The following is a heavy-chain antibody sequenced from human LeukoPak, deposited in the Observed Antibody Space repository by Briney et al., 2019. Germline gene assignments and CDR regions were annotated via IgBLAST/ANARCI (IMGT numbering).Heavy chain of an antibody. D-gene: IGHD3-10*01. Sequence: PGGSLRLSCAASGFTFSSYAMSWVRQAPGKGLEWVSAISGSGTNTYYADSVKGRFTISRDNSKNTLYLQMNSLRAEDTAVYYCAKGPLVQFDYWGQGTLVTVSS. J-gene: IGHJ4*02. CDR2: ISGSGTNT. CDR3: AKGPLVQFDY. CDR1: GFTFSSYA. V-gene: IGHV3-23*01.